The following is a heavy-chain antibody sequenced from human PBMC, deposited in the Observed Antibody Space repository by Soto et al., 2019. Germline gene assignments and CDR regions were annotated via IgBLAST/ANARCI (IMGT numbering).Heavy chain of an antibody. V-gene: IGHV4-59*01. Sequence: PSETLSLTCTVSGGSINSYYWSWIRQPPGKGLEWIGYIYYSGTTNYNPSLKSRVTISVDTSKNQFSLNLSSVTAADTAVYYCARGYGSRRIYYYGMDGWGQGNTVTVSS. D-gene: IGHD3-10*01. CDR2: IYYSGTT. CDR3: ARGYGSRRIYYYGMDG. J-gene: IGHJ6*02. CDR1: GGSINSYY.